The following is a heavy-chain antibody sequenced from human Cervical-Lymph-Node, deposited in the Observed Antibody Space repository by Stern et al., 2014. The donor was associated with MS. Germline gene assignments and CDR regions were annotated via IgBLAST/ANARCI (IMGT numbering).Heavy chain of an antibody. V-gene: IGHV3-30*04. CDR2: ISYDGRDK. Sequence: VQLVESGGGVVQPGRSLRLSCAASGFVFRRYALHWVRQAPGKGLEWVALISYDGRDKYYTDSVKGRFTVSRDNSNNKVDLEMNSLRLEDTAVYYCAKGGSGSYLDWGQGSLVTVSS. CDR1: GFVFRRYA. CDR3: AKGGSGSYLD. J-gene: IGHJ4*02. D-gene: IGHD1-26*01.